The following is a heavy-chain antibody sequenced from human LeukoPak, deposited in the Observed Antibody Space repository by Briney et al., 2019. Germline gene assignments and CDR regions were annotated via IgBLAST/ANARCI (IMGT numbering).Heavy chain of an antibody. V-gene: IGHV4-59*01. CDR3: ARLGDSSGYYAFDY. J-gene: IGHJ4*02. Sequence: SETLSLTCTVSGGSISTYYWSWIRQPPGKGLEWIGYISYIGSTKYNPSLKSRVTISVDASKNQFSLKLSSVTAADTAVYYCARLGDSSGYYAFDYWGQGTLVTVSS. D-gene: IGHD3-22*01. CDR1: GGSISTYY. CDR2: ISYIGST.